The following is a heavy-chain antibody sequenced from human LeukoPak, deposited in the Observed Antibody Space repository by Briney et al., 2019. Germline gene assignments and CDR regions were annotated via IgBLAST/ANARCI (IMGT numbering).Heavy chain of an antibody. CDR1: GFAFSTYG. D-gene: IGHD3-10*01. CDR2: IWHDGSNQ. V-gene: IGHV3-33*01. CDR3: ARDPYGSGLYYFDY. J-gene: IGHJ4*02. Sequence: PGGSLRLSCAASGFAFSTYGMYWVRQAPGKGLEWVTVIWHDGSNQYYADSVKGRFTVSRDNSKNTLYLQMDSLRAEDTAVYYCARDPYGSGLYYFDYWGQGTLVTVSS.